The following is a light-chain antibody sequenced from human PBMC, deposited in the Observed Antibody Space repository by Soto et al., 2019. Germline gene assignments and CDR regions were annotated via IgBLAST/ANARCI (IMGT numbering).Light chain of an antibody. Sequence: EIVLTQSPSTRSLSPGERATLSCSPSQTVSNYLAWYQQRPGQAPRLLIYDASKRAPGIPARFSGSGSGTDFTLTISSLESEDFAVYYCQQGSNWPRTFGQGTRLEIK. CDR3: QQGSNWPRT. V-gene: IGKV3-11*01. J-gene: IGKJ5*01. CDR2: DAS. CDR1: QTVSNY.